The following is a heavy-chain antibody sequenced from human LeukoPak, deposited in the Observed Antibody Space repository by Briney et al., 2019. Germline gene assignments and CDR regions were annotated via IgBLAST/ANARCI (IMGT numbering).Heavy chain of an antibody. Sequence: SVKVSCKASGYTFTSYGISWVRQAPGQGLEWMGRIIPILGIANYAQKFQGRVTITADKSTSTAYMELSSLRSEDTAVYYCARDGTVTTLNFDYWGQGTLVTVSS. V-gene: IGHV1-69*04. CDR1: GYTFTSYG. J-gene: IGHJ4*02. CDR3: ARDGTVTTLNFDY. D-gene: IGHD4-17*01. CDR2: IIPILGIA.